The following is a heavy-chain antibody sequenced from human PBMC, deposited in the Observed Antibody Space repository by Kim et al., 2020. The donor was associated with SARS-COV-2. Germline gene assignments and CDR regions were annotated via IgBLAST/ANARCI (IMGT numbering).Heavy chain of an antibody. CDR1: GFTFSSYG. D-gene: IGHD3-10*01. V-gene: IGHV3-33*05. Sequence: GGSLRLSCAASGFTFSSYGMHWVRQAPGKGLEWVAVISYDGSNKYYADSVKGRFTISRDNSKNTLYLQMNSLRAEDTAVYYCARELDYYGSGSYYNDGYWGQGTLVTVSS. J-gene: IGHJ4*02. CDR3: ARELDYYGSGSYYNDGY. CDR2: ISYDGSNK.